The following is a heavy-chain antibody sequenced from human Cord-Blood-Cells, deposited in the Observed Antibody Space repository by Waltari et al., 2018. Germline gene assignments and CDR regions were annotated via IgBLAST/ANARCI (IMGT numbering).Heavy chain of an antibody. V-gene: IGHV6-1*01. D-gene: IGHD3-3*01. CDR1: GDRVPSNSAA. CDR2: TYYRSKRYK. CDR3: ARGGGFLEWLLSV. J-gene: IGHJ6*02. Sequence: LLTCAISGDRVPSNSAAWNWIRPSPSRGLEWLGRTYYRSKRYKDYAVTVKRRITINPDTSKTQFSLQLNSVTPEDTAVHSCARGGGFLEWLLSVWGQGTTVTVSS.